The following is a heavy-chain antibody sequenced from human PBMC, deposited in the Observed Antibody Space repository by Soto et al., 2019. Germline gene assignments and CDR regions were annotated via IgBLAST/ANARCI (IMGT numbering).Heavy chain of an antibody. CDR2: ISSSSSYI. V-gene: IGHV3-21*01. J-gene: IGHJ3*02. CDR1: GFTFSSYS. CDR3: ARVRGIGAYSSGSAGTRAFDI. Sequence: EVQLVESGGGLVKPGGSLRLSCAASGFTFSSYSMNWVRQAPGKGLEWVSSISSSSSYIYYADSVKGRFTISRDNAKNSLNLQMNRLRAEDTAVYYCARVRGIGAYSSGSAGTRAFDIWGQGTMVTVSS. D-gene: IGHD6-19*01.